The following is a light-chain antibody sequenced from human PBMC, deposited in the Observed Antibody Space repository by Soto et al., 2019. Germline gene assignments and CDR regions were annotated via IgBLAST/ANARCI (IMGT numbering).Light chain of an antibody. CDR2: ANT. Sequence: QSVLTQPPSVSGAPGQRVTISCTGSSSNIGAGYDVHWYQHLAGTAPKLLIYANTNRPSGVPDRFSGSKSGTSASLAITGLLIAVEADYYCQSYDRTLSDFVFGSGTKVTVL. V-gene: IGLV1-40*01. J-gene: IGLJ1*01. CDR1: SSNIGAGYD. CDR3: QSYDRTLSDFV.